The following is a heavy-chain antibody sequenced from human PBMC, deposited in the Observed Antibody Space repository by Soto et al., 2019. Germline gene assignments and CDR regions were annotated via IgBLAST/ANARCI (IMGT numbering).Heavy chain of an antibody. CDR3: ARGCIAGICYGFS. D-gene: IGHD2-15*01. CDR1: GFTFSNFW. CDR2: INGDGSTT. Sequence: EVQLVESGGGLVQPGGSLTLSCAASGFTFSNFWMHWVRQAPGNVLMWVSRINGDGSTTRYADSVKGRFAISRDNAKNKLFLQMQSLRAEDTAVYYCARGCIAGICYGFSWGQGTLVTVFS. V-gene: IGHV3-74*01. J-gene: IGHJ5*02.